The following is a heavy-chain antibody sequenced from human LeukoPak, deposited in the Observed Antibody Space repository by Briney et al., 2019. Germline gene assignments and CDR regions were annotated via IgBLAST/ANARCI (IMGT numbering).Heavy chain of an antibody. CDR1: GGSISSGGYS. D-gene: IGHD4-17*01. J-gene: IGHJ5*02. CDR2: IYHSGST. CDR3: AREKRYGVSPNWFGP. Sequence: SETLSLTCAVSGGSISSGGYSWSWIRQPPGKGLEWVGYIYHSGSTYYNPSLKSRVTISVDRSKNQFSLKLSSVTAADTAVYYCAREKRYGVSPNWFGPWGQGTLVTVSS. V-gene: IGHV4-30-2*01.